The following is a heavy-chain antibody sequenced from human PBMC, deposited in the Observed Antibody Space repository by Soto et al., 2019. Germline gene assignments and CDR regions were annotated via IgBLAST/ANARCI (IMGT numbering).Heavy chain of an antibody. CDR2: IYYSGST. CDR1: GGSISSSSYY. D-gene: IGHD3-3*01. CDR3: ATPRPYYDFWRGYYTQMGVDY. J-gene: IGHJ4*02. Sequence: QLQLQESGPGLVKPSETLSLTCTVSGGSISSSSYYWGWIRQPPGKGLEWIGSIYYSGSTYYNPSLKSRVTISVATSQNQFYRKLSSVTAADTAVYYCATPRPYYDFWRGYYTQMGVDYWGQGTLVTVSS. V-gene: IGHV4-39*01.